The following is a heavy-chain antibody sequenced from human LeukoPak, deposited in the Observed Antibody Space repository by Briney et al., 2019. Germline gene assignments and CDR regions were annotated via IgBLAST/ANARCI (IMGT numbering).Heavy chain of an antibody. Sequence: GGSLRLSCAASGFTFSSYAMHWVRQAPGKGLEWVAVISYDGSNKYYADSVKGRFTISRDNSKNTLYLQMNSLRAEDTAVYYCARASGSSGWYRLGYWGQGTLVTVSS. J-gene: IGHJ4*02. CDR3: ARASGSSGWYRLGY. CDR1: GFTFSSYA. D-gene: IGHD6-19*01. V-gene: IGHV3-30-3*01. CDR2: ISYDGSNK.